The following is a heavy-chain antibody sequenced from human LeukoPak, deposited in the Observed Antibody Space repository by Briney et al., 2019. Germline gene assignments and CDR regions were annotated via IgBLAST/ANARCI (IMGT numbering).Heavy chain of an antibody. J-gene: IGHJ5*02. V-gene: IGHV4-59*01. CDR3: ARSGDFWSGYYDNWFDP. CDR2: IYYSGST. D-gene: IGHD3-3*01. Sequence: SETPSLTCTVSGGSISSYYWSWIRQPPGKGLEWIGYIYYSGSTNYNPSLKSRVTISVDTSKNQFSLKLSSVTAADTAVYYCARSGDFWSGYYDNWFDPWGQGTLVTVSS. CDR1: GGSISSYY.